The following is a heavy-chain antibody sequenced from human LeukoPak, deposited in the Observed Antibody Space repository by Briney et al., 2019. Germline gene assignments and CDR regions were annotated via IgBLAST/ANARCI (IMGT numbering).Heavy chain of an antibody. CDR3: ARDLSGSYFDY. D-gene: IGHD1-26*01. J-gene: IGHJ4*02. Sequence: PGGSLRLSCAASGFTFSDYYMSWIRQAPGKGLEWVSYISSSSSYTNYADSVKGRFTISRDNAKNSLYLQMKRLRAEDTAVYYCARDLSGSYFDYWGQGTLVTVSS. CDR2: ISSSSSYT. V-gene: IGHV3-11*05. CDR1: GFTFSDYY.